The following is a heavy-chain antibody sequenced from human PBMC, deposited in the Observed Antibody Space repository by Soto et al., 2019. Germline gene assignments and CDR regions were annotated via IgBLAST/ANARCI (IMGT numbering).Heavy chain of an antibody. CDR1: GFTFSDSW. CDR2: IKPDESEK. Sequence: EVQLVESGGGLAQPGGSLRLSCTGSGFTFSDSWMTWVRQAPGKGLEWVARIKPDESEKKYADSVKGRFSISRDNAKNSMYLQMDSLRGEDTAVYYCVRGGSNYASWGQGTLVTVSS. D-gene: IGHD4-4*01. CDR3: VRGGSNYAS. J-gene: IGHJ5*02. V-gene: IGHV3-7*01.